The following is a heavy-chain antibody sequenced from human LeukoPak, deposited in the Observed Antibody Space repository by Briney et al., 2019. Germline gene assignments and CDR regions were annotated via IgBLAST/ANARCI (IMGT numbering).Heavy chain of an antibody. CDR2: INPSGGRA. D-gene: IGHD3-3*01. CDR1: GYTFTSDY. V-gene: IGHV1-46*01. J-gene: IGHJ4*02. CDR3: ARGSRFLDY. Sequence: ASVKVSCKASGYTFTSDYIHWVRQAPGQGLEWLGIINPSGGRATYGQNFQGRVTMTRDTSTSTVYMELSSLRSEDTAVYYCARGSRFLDYWGQGTLVTVSS.